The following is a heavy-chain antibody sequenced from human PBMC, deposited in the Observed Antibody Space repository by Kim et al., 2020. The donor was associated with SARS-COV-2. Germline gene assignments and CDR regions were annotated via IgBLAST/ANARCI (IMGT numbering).Heavy chain of an antibody. CDR3: ARLYYGILDAFDI. J-gene: IGHJ3*02. V-gene: IGHV5-51*01. Sequence: YSPSFQGQVTISADKSISTAYLQWSSLKASDTAMYYCARLYYGILDAFDIWGQGTMVTVSS. D-gene: IGHD1-26*01.